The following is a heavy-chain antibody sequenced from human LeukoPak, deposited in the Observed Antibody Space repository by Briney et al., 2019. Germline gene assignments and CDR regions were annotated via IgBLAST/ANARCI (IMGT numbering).Heavy chain of an antibody. CDR1: GGSISSGGYS. V-gene: IGHV4-30-2*01. CDR2: IYHSGST. CDR3: ARSDDSSGYGDY. J-gene: IGHJ4*02. Sequence: PSETLSLTCAVSGGSISSGGYSWSWIRQPPGKGLEWIGYIYHSGSTYYNPSLKSRVTISVDRSKNQFSLKLSSVTAADTAVYYCARSDDSSGYGDYWGQGTLVTASS. D-gene: IGHD3-22*01.